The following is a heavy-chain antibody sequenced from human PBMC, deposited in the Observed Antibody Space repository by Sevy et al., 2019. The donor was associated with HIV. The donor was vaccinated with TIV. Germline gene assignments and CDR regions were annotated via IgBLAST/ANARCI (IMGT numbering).Heavy chain of an antibody. V-gene: IGHV3-11*01. Sequence: GGSLRLSCAASGFTFSDYYMSWIRQAPGKGLEWVSCIDRSGSTINYEDSVKGQFTISRDNAKKSVYLHINSLRAEDTAVYYCARENTMIEEPGWFDPWGQGTLVTVSS. CDR3: ARENTMIEEPGWFDP. CDR1: GFTFSDYY. CDR2: IDRSGSTI. J-gene: IGHJ5*01. D-gene: IGHD3-22*01.